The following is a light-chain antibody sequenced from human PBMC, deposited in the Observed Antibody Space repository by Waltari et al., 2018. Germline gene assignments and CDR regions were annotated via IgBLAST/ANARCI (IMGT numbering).Light chain of an antibody. CDR3: AVWDDSLNGRV. Sequence: QSVLTQPPSASGTPGQRVTISCSGRNSHIGSNTVNWYQQLPGTAPKLLIYSSNQRPSGVPDRFSASTSGTSASLAISGLQSEDEAHYYCAVWDDSLNGRVFGGGTKLTVL. CDR2: SSN. CDR1: NSHIGSNT. J-gene: IGLJ3*02. V-gene: IGLV1-44*01.